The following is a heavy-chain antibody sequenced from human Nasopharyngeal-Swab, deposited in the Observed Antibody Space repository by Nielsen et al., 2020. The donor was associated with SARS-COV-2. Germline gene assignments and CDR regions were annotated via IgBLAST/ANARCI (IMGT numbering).Heavy chain of an antibody. CDR2: IYPGDSDT. Sequence: GESLKISCKGSGYSFTSYYIGWVRQMPGKGPGWMGIIYPGDSDTRYSPSFQGQVTISADKSISTAYLQWSSLKASDTAMYYCVRPEGVATSFKYYFQYGMDVWGQGTMVTVPS. J-gene: IGHJ6*02. CDR3: VRPEGVATSFKYYFQYGMDV. CDR1: GYSFTSYY. D-gene: IGHD5-12*01. V-gene: IGHV5-51*01.